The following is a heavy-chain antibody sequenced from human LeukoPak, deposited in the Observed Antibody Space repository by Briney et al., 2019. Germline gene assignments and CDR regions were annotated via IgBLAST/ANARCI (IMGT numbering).Heavy chain of an antibody. CDR1: GFTFSSYA. CDR3: ARVPSIQLDPMYYFDY. CDR2: ISYDGSNK. V-gene: IGHV3-30*04. Sequence: PGGSLRLSCAASGFTFSSYAMHWVRPAPGKGLEWVAVISYDGSNKYYADSVKGRFTISRDNSKNTLYLQMNSLRAEDTAVYYCARVPSIQLDPMYYFDYWGQGTLVTVSS. J-gene: IGHJ4*02. D-gene: IGHD6-6*01.